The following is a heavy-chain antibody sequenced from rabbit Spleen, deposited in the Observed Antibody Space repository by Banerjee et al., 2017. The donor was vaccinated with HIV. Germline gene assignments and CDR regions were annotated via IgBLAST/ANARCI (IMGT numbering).Heavy chain of an antibody. CDR3: ARDLVGVIGWNFNL. CDR2: IDGGNKGST. Sequence: QSLEESGGDLVKPGASLTLTCKASGFSFSSGYYICWVRQAPGKGLEWIACIDGGNKGSTGYASWAKGRFTISKTASNTVTLQMTSLTAADTATCFCARDLVGVIGWNFNLWGQGTLVTVS. D-gene: IGHD1-1*01. V-gene: IGHV1S40*01. J-gene: IGHJ4*01. CDR1: GFSFSSGYY.